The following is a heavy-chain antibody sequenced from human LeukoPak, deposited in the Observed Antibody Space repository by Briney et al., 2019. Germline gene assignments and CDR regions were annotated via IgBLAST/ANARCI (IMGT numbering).Heavy chain of an antibody. CDR3: ARHGFYVYYMDV. CDR2: IYYSGST. V-gene: IGHV4-39*01. Sequence: SETLSLTCTVSGGSISGSSYYWGWTRQPPGKGLEWIGSIYYSGSTYYNPSLKSRVTISVDTSKNQFSLKLSSVTAADTAVYYCARHGFYVYYMDVWGKGTTVTVSS. CDR1: GGSISGSSYY. J-gene: IGHJ6*03. D-gene: IGHD3-3*01.